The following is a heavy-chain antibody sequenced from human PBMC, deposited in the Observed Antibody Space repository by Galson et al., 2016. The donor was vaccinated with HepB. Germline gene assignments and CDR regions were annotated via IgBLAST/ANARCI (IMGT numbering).Heavy chain of an antibody. V-gene: IGHV3-53*01. D-gene: IGHD3-3*01. Sequence: SLRLSCAASGFTVSSNYMSWVRQAPGKGLEWVSVIYSGGSTYYDDSVKGRFTISRDNSKNTLYLQMNSLRAEDTAVYYCARGTYYDFWKHGMDVWGKGTTVTVSS. CDR3: ARGTYYDFWKHGMDV. CDR1: GFTVSSNY. CDR2: IYSGGST. J-gene: IGHJ6*04.